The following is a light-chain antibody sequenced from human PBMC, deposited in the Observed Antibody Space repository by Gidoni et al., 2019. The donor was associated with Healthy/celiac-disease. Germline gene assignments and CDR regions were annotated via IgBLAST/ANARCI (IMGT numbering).Light chain of an antibody. V-gene: IGKV4-1*01. J-gene: IGKJ1*01. CDR2: WAS. Sequence: DIVMTQSPDSLAVSLGERATINCKSSQSVLYSSNNTNYLAWYQQKPGQPPTLLIYWASTRESGVPDRFSGSGSGTDFTLTISSLQAEDVAFYYCQQYYSTPWTFGQGTKVEIK. CDR1: QSVLYSSNNTNY. CDR3: QQYYSTPWT.